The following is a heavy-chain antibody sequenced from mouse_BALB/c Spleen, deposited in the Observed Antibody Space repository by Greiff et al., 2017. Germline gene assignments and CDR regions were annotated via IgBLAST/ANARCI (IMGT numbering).Heavy chain of an antibody. CDR1: GFNIKDTY. Sequence: EVKLQESGAELVKPGASVKLSCTASGFNIKDTYMHWVKQRPEQGLEWIGRSDPANGNTKYDPKFQGKATITADTSSNTAYLQLSSLTSEDTAVYYCARGMITTFDGAYAMDYWGQGTSVTVSS. J-gene: IGHJ4*01. CDR2: SDPANGNT. V-gene: IGHV14-3*02. CDR3: ARGMITTFDGAYAMDY. D-gene: IGHD2-4*01.